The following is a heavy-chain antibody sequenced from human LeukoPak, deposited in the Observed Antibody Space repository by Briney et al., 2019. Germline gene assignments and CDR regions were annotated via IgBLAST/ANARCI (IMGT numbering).Heavy chain of an antibody. V-gene: IGHV3-30*18. CDR1: GFTFSSYG. D-gene: IGHD6-19*01. CDR2: ISYDGSNK. Sequence: GGSLRLSCAASGFTFSSYGMHWVRQAPGKGLEWVAVISYDGSNKYYADSVKGRFTISRDNSKNTLYLQMNSLRAEDTAVYYCAKSRGPVAGTFEYWGQGTLVTVSS. J-gene: IGHJ4*02. CDR3: AKSRGPVAGTFEY.